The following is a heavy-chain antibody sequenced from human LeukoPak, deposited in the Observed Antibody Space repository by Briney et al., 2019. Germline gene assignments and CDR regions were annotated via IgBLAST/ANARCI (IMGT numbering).Heavy chain of an antibody. CDR1: GYSISSGYY. D-gene: IGHD1-26*01. V-gene: IGHV4-38-2*02. CDR2: IYHSGST. J-gene: IGHJ4*02. Sequence: PSETLSLTCTVSGYSISSGYYWGWIRQPPGKGLEWIGSIYHSGSTYYNPSLKSRITISVDTSKNQFSLKLSSVTAADTAVYYCARVGGLNFDYWGQGTLVTVSS. CDR3: ARVGGLNFDY.